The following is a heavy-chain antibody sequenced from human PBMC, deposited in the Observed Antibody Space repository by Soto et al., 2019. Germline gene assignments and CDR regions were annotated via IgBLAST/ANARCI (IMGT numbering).Heavy chain of an antibody. V-gene: IGHV1-8*02. J-gene: IGHJ5*02. Sequence: SVKVSFKASGYTFTSYYMHWVRQAPGQGLEWMGWMNPNSGNTGYAQKFQGRVTMTRNTSISTAYMELSSLRSEDTAVYYCATTSAITIFGVDPWGQGTLVTVSS. CDR3: ATTSAITIFGVDP. D-gene: IGHD3-3*01. CDR1: GYTFTSYY. CDR2: MNPNSGNT.